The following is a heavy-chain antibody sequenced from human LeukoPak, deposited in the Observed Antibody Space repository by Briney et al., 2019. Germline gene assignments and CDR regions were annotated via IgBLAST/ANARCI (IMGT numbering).Heavy chain of an antibody. V-gene: IGHV3-30*02. Sequence: GGSLRLSCAASGFTFSDYYLSWIRQAPGKGLEWVAFIRYDGTNKFYADSVKGRFTISRDNSKNTVFLQMNSLRTEDTAVYYCAKDQSGTFRDYWGQGTLVTVSS. J-gene: IGHJ4*02. D-gene: IGHD1-26*01. CDR1: GFTFSDYY. CDR3: AKDQSGTFRDY. CDR2: IRYDGTNK.